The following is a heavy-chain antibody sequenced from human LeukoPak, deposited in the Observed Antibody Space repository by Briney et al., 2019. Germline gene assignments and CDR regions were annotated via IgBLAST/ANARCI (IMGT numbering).Heavy chain of an antibody. CDR2: INSDGSST. CDR3: ARGILGYCSGGSCGFDY. J-gene: IGHJ4*02. Sequence: PGGSLRLSCAASGFTFSSYWMHWVRQAPGKGLVWVSRINSDGSSTSYADSVKGRFTISRDNAKNTLYLQMNSLRAEDTAVYYCARGILGYCSGGSCGFDYWGQGTLVTVSS. V-gene: IGHV3-74*01. CDR1: GFTFSSYW. D-gene: IGHD2-15*01.